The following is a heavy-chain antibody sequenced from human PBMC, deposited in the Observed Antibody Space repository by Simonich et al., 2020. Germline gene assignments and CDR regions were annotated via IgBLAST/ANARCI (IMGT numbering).Heavy chain of an antibody. J-gene: IGHJ6*02. V-gene: IGHV3-21*01. CDR3: AGGVYCSSTSCSTYYYYGMDV. D-gene: IGHD2-2*01. Sequence: EVQLVESGGGLVKPGGSLRLSCAASGFTFSSYSMNWVRQAPGKGLEWVSSISSSSSYIYYADSVNGRFTNSREKAKKSLYLQMNSMRAEDTAVYYCAGGVYCSSTSCSTYYYYGMDVWGQGTTVTVSS. CDR2: ISSSSSYI. CDR1: GFTFSSYS.